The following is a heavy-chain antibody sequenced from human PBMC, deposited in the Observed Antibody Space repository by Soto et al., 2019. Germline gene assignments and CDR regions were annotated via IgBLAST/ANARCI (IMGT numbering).Heavy chain of an antibody. J-gene: IGHJ4*02. CDR2: INAGNGNT. Sequence: ASVKVSCKASGYTFTSYAMHWVRQAPGQRLEWMGWINAGNGNTKYSQKFQGRVTITRDTSASTAYMELSSLRSEDTAVYYCARAPPDIVVVVAAFYYFDYWGQGTLVTVSS. V-gene: IGHV1-3*01. D-gene: IGHD2-15*01. CDR1: GYTFTSYA. CDR3: ARAPPDIVVVVAAFYYFDY.